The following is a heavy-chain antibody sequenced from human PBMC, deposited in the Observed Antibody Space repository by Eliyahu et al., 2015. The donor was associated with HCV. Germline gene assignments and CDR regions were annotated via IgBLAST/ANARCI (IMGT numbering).Heavy chain of an antibody. CDR3: AKDRGFGEQDY. V-gene: IGHV3-23*01. Sequence: EVQLLESGGGLVQPGGSLXLSXAAXGXTFGSXGMSWVRQAPGKGLEWVSTITGSGGDTYYADSVKGRFTISRDNSKSTLYLQMNSLRAEDTAVYFCAKDRGFGEQDYWGQGTLVTVSS. CDR1: GXTFGSXG. D-gene: IGHD3-10*01. CDR2: ITGSGGDT. J-gene: IGHJ4*02.